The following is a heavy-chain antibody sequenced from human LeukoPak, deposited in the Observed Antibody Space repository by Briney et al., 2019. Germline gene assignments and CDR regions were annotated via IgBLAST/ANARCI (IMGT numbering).Heavy chain of an antibody. CDR1: GFTFSSYG. V-gene: IGHV3-33*01. CDR2: IWYDGSNK. D-gene: IGHD6-6*01. CDR3: ARDRDRLVGGENYFDY. Sequence: GGSLRLSCAASGFTFSSYGMHWVRQAPGKGLEWVAVIWYDGSNKYYADSVKGRFTISRDNYKNTLYLQMNSLRAEDTAVYYCARDRDRLVGGENYFDYWGQGTLVTVSS. J-gene: IGHJ4*02.